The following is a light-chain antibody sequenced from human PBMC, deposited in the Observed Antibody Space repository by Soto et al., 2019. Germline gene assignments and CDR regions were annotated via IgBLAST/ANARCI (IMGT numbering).Light chain of an antibody. Sequence: QSALTQPASVSGSPGQSITISCTGTSSDVGRYNYVSWHQQHPGKAPKLLIFDVSNRPSGVSDRFSGSKSGNTASLTISGLQAEDEAEYYCSSYTNRTTLIIFGGGTKLTVL. CDR1: SSDVGRYNY. J-gene: IGLJ2*01. V-gene: IGLV2-14*03. CDR3: SSYTNRTTLII. CDR2: DVS.